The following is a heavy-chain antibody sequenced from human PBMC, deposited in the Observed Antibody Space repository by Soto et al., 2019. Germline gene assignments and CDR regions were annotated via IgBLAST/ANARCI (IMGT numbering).Heavy chain of an antibody. CDR1: GDTFSSYI. CDR3: ARRRYCGYDCYHKHYYGMDV. V-gene: IGHV1-69*08. Sequence: QVLLVQSGAEVKKPGSSVRVSCRSSGDTFSSYIVNWLRLAPGRGLEWMGRVIPVLTTTDYAQNFRGRVTISADRSTNTVYLDLSSLRSDDTAVYYCARRRYCGYDCYHKHYYGMDVWGQGSLVTVAS. D-gene: IGHD2-21*02. J-gene: IGHJ6*02. CDR2: VIPVLTTT.